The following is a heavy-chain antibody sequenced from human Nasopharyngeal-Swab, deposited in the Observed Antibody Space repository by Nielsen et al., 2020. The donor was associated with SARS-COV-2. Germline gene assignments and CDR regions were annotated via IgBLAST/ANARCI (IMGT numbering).Heavy chain of an antibody. Sequence: GGSLRLSCAASGFTFSSYGMHWVRQAPGKGLEWVAVISYDGSNKYYADSVKGRFTISRDNSKNTLYLQMNSLRAEDTAVYYCAKSSGGSPRRALDIWGQGTMVTVSS. V-gene: IGHV3-30*18. J-gene: IGHJ3*02. CDR1: GFTFSSYG. CDR2: ISYDGSNK. CDR3: AKSSGGSPRRALDI. D-gene: IGHD2-15*01.